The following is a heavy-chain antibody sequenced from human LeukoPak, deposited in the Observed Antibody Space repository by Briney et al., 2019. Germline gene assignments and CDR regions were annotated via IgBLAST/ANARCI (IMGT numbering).Heavy chain of an antibody. D-gene: IGHD5-24*01. CDR2: IYYSGST. CDR1: GGSISSGGYY. J-gene: IGHJ4*02. Sequence: PSQTLSLTCTVSGGSISSGGYYWSWIRQHPGKGLEWIWYIYYSGSTYYNPSLNSRVTISVDTSKNQFSLKLSSVTAADTAVYYCARGYGYNSVLDYWGQGTLVTVSS. V-gene: IGHV4-31*03. CDR3: ARGYGYNSVLDY.